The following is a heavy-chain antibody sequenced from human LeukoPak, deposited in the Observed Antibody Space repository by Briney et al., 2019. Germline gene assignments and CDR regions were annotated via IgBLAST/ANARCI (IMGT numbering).Heavy chain of an antibody. CDR1: GFTFDDYG. CDR3: ARAKCSSTSCYGNYYYYMDV. J-gene: IGHJ6*03. D-gene: IGHD2-2*01. Sequence: RPGGSLRLSCAASGFTFDDYGMSWVRHAPGKGLEWVSGINWNGGSTVYADSVKGRFTISRDNAKNSLYLQMNSLRAEDTALYYCARAKCSSTSCYGNYYYYMDVWGKGTTVTVSS. CDR2: INWNGGST. V-gene: IGHV3-20*04.